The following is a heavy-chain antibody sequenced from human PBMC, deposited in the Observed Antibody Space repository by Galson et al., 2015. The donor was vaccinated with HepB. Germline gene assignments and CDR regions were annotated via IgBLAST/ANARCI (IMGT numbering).Heavy chain of an antibody. CDR3: AKDDDTAMVALPIDY. D-gene: IGHD5-18*01. J-gene: IGHJ4*02. CDR2: ISYDGSNK. CDR1: GFTFSSYG. V-gene: IGHV3-30*18. Sequence: SLRLSCAASGFTFSSYGMHWVRQAPGKGLEWVAVISYDGSNKYYADSVKGRFTISRDNSKNTLYLQMNSLRAEDTAVYYCAKDDDTAMVALPIDYRGQGTLVTVSS.